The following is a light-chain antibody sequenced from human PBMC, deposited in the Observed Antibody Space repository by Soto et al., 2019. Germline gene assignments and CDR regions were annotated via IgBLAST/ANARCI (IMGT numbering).Light chain of an antibody. CDR3: QQYASSPPRT. V-gene: IGKV3-20*01. J-gene: IGKJ1*01. Sequence: EIVLTQSPGTLSLSPGERATLSCRASQSVRSSSLAWYQQKPGQAPRLLIYGASSRATGIPDRFSGSGSGTDFTLTISRLEPEDFAVYYCQQYASSPPRTFGQGTKVDIK. CDR2: GAS. CDR1: QSVRSSS.